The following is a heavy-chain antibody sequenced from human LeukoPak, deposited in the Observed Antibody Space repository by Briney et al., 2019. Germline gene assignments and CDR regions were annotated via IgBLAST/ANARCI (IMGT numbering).Heavy chain of an antibody. CDR1: GFTFSSYA. V-gene: IGHV3-21*01. CDR2: ISSSSDYI. CDR3: ARRASTERGHSYGLDY. D-gene: IGHD5-18*01. J-gene: IGHJ4*02. Sequence: GGSLRLSCAASGFTFSSYAMSWVRQAPGKGLEWVSSISSSSDYIYYSDSVKGRFTISRDNAKNSLYLQMSSLRAEDTAVYYCARRASTERGHSYGLDYWGQGTLVTVSS.